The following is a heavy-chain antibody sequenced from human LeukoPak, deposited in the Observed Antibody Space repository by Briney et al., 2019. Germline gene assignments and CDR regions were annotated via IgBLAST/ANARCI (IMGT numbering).Heavy chain of an antibody. V-gene: IGHV4-38-2*02. J-gene: IGHJ5*02. Sequence: SETLSLTCTVSGYSISSGYYWGWIRPPPGKGLEWIGSIYYSGSTYYNPSLKSRVTISVDTSKTQFSLKLSSVTAADTAVYYCTRDSGTTGEVKFDPWGQGTLVAVSS. D-gene: IGHD3-10*01. CDR2: IYYSGST. CDR1: GYSISSGYY. CDR3: TRDSGTTGEVKFDP.